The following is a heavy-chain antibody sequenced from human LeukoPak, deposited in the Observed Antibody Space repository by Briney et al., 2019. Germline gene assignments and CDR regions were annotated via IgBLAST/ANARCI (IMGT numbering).Heavy chain of an antibody. J-gene: IGHJ4*02. V-gene: IGHV4-38-2*02. CDR3: AREEVAVAGTQDD. Sequence: ETLSLTCAVSGYSINSGNYWGWIRQPPGKGLEWIGSIYHSGSTYYNPSLKSRVTISVDTSKNQFSLKLSSVTAADTAVYYCAREEVAVAGTQDDWGQGTPVTVSS. D-gene: IGHD6-19*01. CDR2: IYHSGST. CDR1: GYSINSGNY.